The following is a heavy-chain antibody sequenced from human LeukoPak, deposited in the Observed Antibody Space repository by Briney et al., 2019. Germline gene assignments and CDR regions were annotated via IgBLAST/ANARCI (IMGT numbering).Heavy chain of an antibody. Sequence: SETLSLTCTVSGGSISSYYWSWLRQPPGKGLEWIGYIYYSGSTNYNPSLKSRVTISVDTSKNQFSLKLSSVTAADTAAYYCARGTRKFDYWGQGTLVTVSS. J-gene: IGHJ4*02. CDR3: ARGTRKFDY. CDR1: GGSISSYY. V-gene: IGHV4-59*01. CDR2: IYYSGST.